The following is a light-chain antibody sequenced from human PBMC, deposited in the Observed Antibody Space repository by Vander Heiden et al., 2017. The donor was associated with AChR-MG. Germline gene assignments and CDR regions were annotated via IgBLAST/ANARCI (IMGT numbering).Light chain of an antibody. CDR1: QGSCNY. CDR2: HAA. V-gene: IGKV1-33*01. Sequence: PSSTSASAGDRVTITWQASQGSCNYLPWYPQKPVKAPNLLSYHAASLDTGVPPRSRGSGLGTGFTITIIIPEPEDIATYFCQQYSDDRRTFAEGTKVEIK. J-gene: IGKJ4*02. CDR3: QQYSDDRRT.